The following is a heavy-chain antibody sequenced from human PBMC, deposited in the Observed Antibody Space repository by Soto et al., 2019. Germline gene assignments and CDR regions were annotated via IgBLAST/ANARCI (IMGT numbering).Heavy chain of an antibody. CDR3: ATKASDWNWFDP. Sequence: ASVKVSCKVSGYTLTELSMHWVRQAPGKGLEWMGGFDPEDGETIYAQKFQGRVTMTEDTSTDTAYMELSSLRSEDTAVYYCATKASDWNWFDPWGQGTLVTVSS. V-gene: IGHV1-24*01. CDR1: GYTLTELS. CDR2: FDPEDGET. D-gene: IGHD2-21*01. J-gene: IGHJ5*02.